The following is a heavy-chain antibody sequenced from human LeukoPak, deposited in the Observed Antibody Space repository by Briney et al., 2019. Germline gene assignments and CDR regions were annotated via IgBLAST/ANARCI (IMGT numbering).Heavy chain of an antibody. Sequence: GGSLRLSCAASGVTFSSYAMSGGRQAPGKGLEWGSAISGSGGSTYYADSVKGRVTSSRENAKNPLYLQMNSLRAEDTAVYYCARVFGSSRYYSPGGGYWGQGTLVTVSS. V-gene: IGHV3-23*01. J-gene: IGHJ4*02. CDR3: ARVFGSSRYYSPGGGY. CDR1: GVTFSSYA. D-gene: IGHD3-22*01. CDR2: ISGSGGST.